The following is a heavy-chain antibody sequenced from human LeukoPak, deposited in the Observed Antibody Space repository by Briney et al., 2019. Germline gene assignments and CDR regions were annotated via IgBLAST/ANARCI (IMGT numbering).Heavy chain of an antibody. D-gene: IGHD2-8*01. Sequence: GGSLRLSCTASGFTLGDYAVTWVRQAPGKGLEWLGFIRCKTYGGATEYAASVKGGFAISRDDPRSIAYLQMNSLKTEDTALYYCTRDEVRGCTNGVCYGMDVWGQGTTVTVSS. V-gene: IGHV3-49*04. CDR1: GFTLGDYA. J-gene: IGHJ6*02. CDR2: IRCKTYGGAT. CDR3: TRDEVRGCTNGVCYGMDV.